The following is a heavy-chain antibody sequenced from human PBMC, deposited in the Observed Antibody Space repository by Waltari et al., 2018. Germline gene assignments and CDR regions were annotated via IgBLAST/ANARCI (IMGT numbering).Heavy chain of an antibody. CDR3: ARTFAYGSGTYNH. CDR2: IYYSGNT. CDR1: GGSISAVSFH. Sequence: QLQLQESGPGLVKPSATLSLTCTVSGGSISAVSFHWGWIRQSPGQGLEWIGSIYYSGNTYYHPSLRSRVSISVDTSTNQFSLKLSSVTAADTAVYYCARTFAYGSGTYNHWGQGSLVTVSS. V-gene: IGHV4-39*01. D-gene: IGHD3-10*01. J-gene: IGHJ4*02.